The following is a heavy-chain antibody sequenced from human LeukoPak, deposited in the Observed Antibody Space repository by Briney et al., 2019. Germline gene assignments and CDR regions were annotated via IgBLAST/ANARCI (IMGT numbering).Heavy chain of an antibody. CDR2: IYTSGST. CDR1: GGPISSYY. Sequence: SETLSLTCTVSGGPISSYYWSWIRQPAGKGLEWIGRIYTSGSTNYNPSLKSRVTMSVDTPKKQFSLKLSSVTAADTAVYYCARDDGTYGGFDYWGQGTLVTVSS. V-gene: IGHV4-4*07. J-gene: IGHJ4*02. D-gene: IGHD1-26*01. CDR3: ARDDGTYGGFDY.